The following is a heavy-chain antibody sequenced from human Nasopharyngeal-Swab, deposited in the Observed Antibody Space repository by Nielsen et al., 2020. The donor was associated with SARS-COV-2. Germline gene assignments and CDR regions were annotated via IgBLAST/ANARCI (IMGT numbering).Heavy chain of an antibody. Sequence: WIRQPPWKGLEWIASIYYRGSTYYNPSLERRLTISVDTSKNHFSLKLTFVTAADTAVYYCAKHPDGRWFGELSYYYYGLDVWGQGTTVTVSS. CDR2: IYYRGST. D-gene: IGHD3-10*01. J-gene: IGHJ6*02. V-gene: IGHV4-39*01. CDR3: AKHPDGRWFGELSYYYYGLDV.